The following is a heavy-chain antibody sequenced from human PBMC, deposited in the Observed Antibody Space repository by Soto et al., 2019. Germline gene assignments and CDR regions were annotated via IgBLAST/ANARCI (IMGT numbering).Heavy chain of an antibody. J-gene: IGHJ4*02. D-gene: IGHD2-15*01. CDR2: INPNSGGT. V-gene: IGHV1-2*02. CDR1: GYTFTGYY. CDR3: ARDLRRLRGTLTHSDY. Sequence: ASVKVSFKASGYTFTGYYMHWVRQAPGQGLEWMGLINPNSGGTNYAQKFQGRVTMTRDTSISTAYMELSRLRSDDTAVYYCARDLRRLRGTLTHSDYWGQGTLVTVSS.